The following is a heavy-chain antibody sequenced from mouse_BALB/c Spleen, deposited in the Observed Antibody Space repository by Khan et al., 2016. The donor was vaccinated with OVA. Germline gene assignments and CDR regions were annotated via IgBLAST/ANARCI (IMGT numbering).Heavy chain of an antibody. CDR2: ISYNGRT. V-gene: IGHV3-2*02. Sequence: EVQLQESGPGLVKPSQSLSLTCTVTGYSITSDYAWNWIRQFPGNKLEWMAYISYNGRTSYNPSLKSRLSITRDTSKNQFFLQLNSVTTEDTATYYCARSVTITTVVATDFDYWGQGTTLTVSS. D-gene: IGHD1-1*01. CDR1: GYSITSDYA. CDR3: ARSVTITTVVATDFDY. J-gene: IGHJ2*01.